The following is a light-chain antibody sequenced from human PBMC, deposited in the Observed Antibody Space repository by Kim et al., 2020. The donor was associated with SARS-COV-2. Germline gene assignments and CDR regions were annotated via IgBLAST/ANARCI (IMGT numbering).Light chain of an antibody. CDR1: QTVSAND. V-gene: IGKV3-20*01. CDR3: QQYGDSPYT. Sequence: LSPGDRATLSCRASQTVSANDLAWYQQKRGQAPRLLFYGASSRATGTPDRMTGGGSGTDFTLTISRLEPEDFAVYYCQQYGDSPYTFGQGTKLEI. CDR2: GAS. J-gene: IGKJ2*01.